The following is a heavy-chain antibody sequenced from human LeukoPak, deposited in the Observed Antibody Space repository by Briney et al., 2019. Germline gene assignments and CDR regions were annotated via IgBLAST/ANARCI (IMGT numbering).Heavy chain of an antibody. Sequence: GGSLRLSCAASGFTVSSNYISWVRQAPGKGLEWVSVIYVGGDTYYAGSVKGRFTISRDKSKNTVYLQMNSLRAEDTAVYYCARVGSGVATIKCGGDCYYFDYWGQGTLVTVSS. J-gene: IGHJ4*02. CDR3: ARVGSGVATIKCGGDCYYFDY. V-gene: IGHV3-66*01. CDR1: GFTVSSNY. CDR2: IYVGGDT. D-gene: IGHD2-21*02.